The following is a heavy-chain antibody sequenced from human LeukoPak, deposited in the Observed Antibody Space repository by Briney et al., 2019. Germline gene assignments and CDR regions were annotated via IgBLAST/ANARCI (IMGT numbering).Heavy chain of an antibody. CDR2: IDKGGST. J-gene: IGHJ3*02. D-gene: IGHD3-10*01. Sequence: SETLSLTCSVSGGSISSSRYYCGWIRQPPGKGLEWIGSIDKGGSTSYNPSLRSRLTISIDTSKNQFSLKLGSVTAADTAVYYCARQSGSRGAFDIWGQGTMVIVSS. V-gene: IGHV4-39*01. CDR3: ARQSGSRGAFDI. CDR1: GGSISSSRYY.